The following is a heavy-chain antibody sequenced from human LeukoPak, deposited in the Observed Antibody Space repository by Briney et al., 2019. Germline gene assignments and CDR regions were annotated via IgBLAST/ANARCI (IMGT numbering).Heavy chain of an antibody. CDR2: IRYDGSNK. Sequence: GGSLRLSCAASGFTFSSYGMHWVRQAPGKGLEWVAFIRYDGSNKYYADSVKGRFTISRDNSKNTLYLQMNSLRAEDTAVYYCAKTGMNTAMRGYYMDVWGNGTTVTISS. V-gene: IGHV3-30*02. J-gene: IGHJ6*03. D-gene: IGHD5-18*01. CDR1: GFTFSSYG. CDR3: AKTGMNTAMRGYYMDV.